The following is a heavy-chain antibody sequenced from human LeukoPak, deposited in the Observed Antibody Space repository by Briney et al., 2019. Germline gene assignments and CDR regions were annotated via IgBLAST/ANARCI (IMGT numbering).Heavy chain of an antibody. D-gene: IGHD2-21*01. CDR3: ARGAGGGGLENHAFDI. CDR1: GDSISSTTYF. J-gene: IGHJ3*02. CDR2: IYNSAST. V-gene: IGHV4-39*02. Sequence: SETLSLTCTVSGDSISSTTYFWDWIRQPPGKGLEWIGNIYNSASTHYNPSLKSRVTISVDTSKNHLSLRLSSVTAADTAVYYCARGAGGGGLENHAFDIWGQGTMVTVSS.